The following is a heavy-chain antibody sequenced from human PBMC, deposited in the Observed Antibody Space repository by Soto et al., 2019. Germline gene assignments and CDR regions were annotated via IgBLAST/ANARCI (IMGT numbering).Heavy chain of an antibody. Sequence: GVXLRLSCVASGFTFSSYAMSWVRQAPGQRLEWVATFSGGRDTTWHADSVKGRFTVSRDSSKNTLSLQMNSLRAEDTAVYYCARDRCGGGSCYFDYWGQGTLVTVSS. V-gene: IGHV3-23*01. CDR1: GFTFSSYA. J-gene: IGHJ4*02. CDR2: FSGGRDTT. CDR3: ARDRCGGGSCYFDY. D-gene: IGHD2-15*01.